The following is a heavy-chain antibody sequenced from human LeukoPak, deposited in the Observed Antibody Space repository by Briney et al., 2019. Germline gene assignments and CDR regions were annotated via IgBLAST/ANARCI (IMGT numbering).Heavy chain of an antibody. Sequence: GGSLRLSCAASGFTFSSYAMSWVRQAPGKGLEWVSSFSGNGGSTYYADSVKSRFTVSRDNSKSTLFLQMNSLRAEDTAVYYCAKSGLNRFDYWGQGTLVTVSS. CDR2: FSGNGGST. D-gene: IGHD3-3*01. CDR1: GFTFSSYA. CDR3: AKSGLNRFDY. V-gene: IGHV3-23*01. J-gene: IGHJ4*02.